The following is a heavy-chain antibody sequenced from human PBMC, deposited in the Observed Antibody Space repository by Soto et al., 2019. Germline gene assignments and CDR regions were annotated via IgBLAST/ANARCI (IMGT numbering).Heavy chain of an antibody. D-gene: IGHD5-12*01. CDR3: ARLVDIGTNFDY. Sequence: SEPLSLTCTVSGGSISSYYWSWIRQPPGKGLEWIGYIYYSGSTNYNPSLKSRVTISVDTSNKQFSLKLSSVTAADTAVYYCARLVDIGTNFDYWGQGTLVTVSS. J-gene: IGHJ4*02. V-gene: IGHV4-59*08. CDR2: IYYSGST. CDR1: GGSISSYY.